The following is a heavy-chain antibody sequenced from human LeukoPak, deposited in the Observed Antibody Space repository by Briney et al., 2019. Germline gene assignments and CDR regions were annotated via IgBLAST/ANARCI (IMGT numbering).Heavy chain of an antibody. CDR2: LKQDGGEK. V-gene: IGHV3-7*03. CDR1: GFIFSTYW. J-gene: IGHJ4*02. Sequence: PGGSLRLSCAASGFIFSTYWMTWFRQAPGKGLEWVANLKQDGGEKYYMDSVRGRFITSRDNAKNSLYLQMNSLRAEDTAVYYCARTPDGPDYWGQGTLVTVSS. CDR3: ARTPDGPDY. D-gene: IGHD5-24*01.